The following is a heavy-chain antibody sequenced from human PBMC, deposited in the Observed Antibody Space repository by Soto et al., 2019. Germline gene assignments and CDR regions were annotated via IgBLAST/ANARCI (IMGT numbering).Heavy chain of an antibody. Sequence: PSETLSLTCAVYGGFLSESYWTWIPQPPGKGLEWIGEINHVGGTNYNPSLKSRVTMSVDTSQNQFSLRLISVTAPDTAVYYCARGVVVAATNWFDPWGQGTLVTVSS. V-gene: IGHV4-34*01. D-gene: IGHD2-15*01. J-gene: IGHJ5*02. CDR3: ARGVVVAATNWFDP. CDR1: GGFLSESY. CDR2: INHVGGT.